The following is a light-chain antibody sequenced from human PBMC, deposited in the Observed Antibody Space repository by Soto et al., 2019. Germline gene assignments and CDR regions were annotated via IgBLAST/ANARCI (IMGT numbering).Light chain of an antibody. CDR1: QSISSW. CDR3: QQYNSYRGLT. Sequence: DIQMTQSPSTLSASVGDRVTITCRASQSISSWLAWYQQKPGQAPKLLIYDASSLESGVPSRFSGSGSGTEFTLTISSLQHDDFAAYYCQQYNSYRGLTFGGGTKVEIK. CDR2: DAS. V-gene: IGKV1-5*01. J-gene: IGKJ4*01.